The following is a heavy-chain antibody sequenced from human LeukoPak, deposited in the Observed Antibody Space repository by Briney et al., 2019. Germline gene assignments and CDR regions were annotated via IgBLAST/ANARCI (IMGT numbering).Heavy chain of an antibody. D-gene: IGHD3-3*01. CDR2: IYPGDSDT. Sequence: GESLKISCKGSGYSFTSYWIGWVRQMPGKGLGWMGIIYPGDSDTRYSPSFQGQVTISADKSISTAYLQWSSLKASDTAVYYCARSWLSIAISPGYWGQGTLVTVSS. V-gene: IGHV5-51*01. CDR1: GYSFTSYW. CDR3: ARSWLSIAISPGY. J-gene: IGHJ4*02.